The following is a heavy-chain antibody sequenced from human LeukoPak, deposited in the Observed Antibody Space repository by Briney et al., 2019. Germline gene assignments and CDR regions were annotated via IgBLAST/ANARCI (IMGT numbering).Heavy chain of an antibody. CDR2: INSDGTTT. D-gene: IGHD3-10*01. J-gene: IGHJ6*03. CDR1: GFTFSSYW. CDR3: ATLGGGLAYYYMDV. V-gene: IGHV3-74*01. Sequence: PGGSLRLSCTASGFTFSSYWMHWVRQAPGKGLVWVSRINSDGTTTNYADSVKGRFTISRDNAKNTLYLQMNSLRAEDTAVYYCATLGGGLAYYYMDVWGKGTTVTVSS.